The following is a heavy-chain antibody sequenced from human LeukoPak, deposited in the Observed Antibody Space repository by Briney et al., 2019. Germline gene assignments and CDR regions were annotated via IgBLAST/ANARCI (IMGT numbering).Heavy chain of an antibody. J-gene: IGHJ5*02. CDR3: ARALPRVVRYCSGGSCYSGWFDP. D-gene: IGHD2-15*01. V-gene: IGHV1-2*02. CDR2: INPNSGGT. CDR1: GYTFTSYY. Sequence: ASVKVSCKASGYTFTSYYMHWVRQAPGQGLEWMGWINPNSGGTNYAQKFQGRVTMTRDTSISTAYMELSRLRSDDTAVYYCARALPRVVRYCSGGSCYSGWFDPWGQGTLVTVSS.